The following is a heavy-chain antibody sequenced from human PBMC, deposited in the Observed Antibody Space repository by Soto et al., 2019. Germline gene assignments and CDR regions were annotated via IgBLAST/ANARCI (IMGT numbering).Heavy chain of an antibody. CDR1: GYSFTSYW. V-gene: IGHV5-51*01. Sequence: GESLKISCKGSGYSFTSYWIGWVRQMPGKGLEWMGIIYPGDSDTRYSPSFQGQVTISADKSISTAYLQWSSLKASDTAMYYCARVQQLVPYYYYGMDVWGQGTTVTVSS. CDR2: IYPGDSDT. CDR3: ARVQQLVPYYYYGMDV. D-gene: IGHD6-6*01. J-gene: IGHJ6*02.